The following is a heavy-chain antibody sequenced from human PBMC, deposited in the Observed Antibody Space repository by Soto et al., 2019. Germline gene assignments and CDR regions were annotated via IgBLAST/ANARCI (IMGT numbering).Heavy chain of an antibody. CDR3: ARAPPRRQLLNWYFDL. J-gene: IGHJ2*01. D-gene: IGHD1-26*01. CDR1: GFTFSSYA. CDR2: ISYDGSNK. Sequence: QVQLVESGGGVVQPGRSLRLSCAASGFTFSSYAMHWVRQAPGKGLEWVAVISYDGSNKYYADSVKGRFTISRDNSKNTLYLQMNSLRAEDTAVYYCARAPPRRQLLNWYFDLWGRGTLVTVSS. V-gene: IGHV3-30-3*01.